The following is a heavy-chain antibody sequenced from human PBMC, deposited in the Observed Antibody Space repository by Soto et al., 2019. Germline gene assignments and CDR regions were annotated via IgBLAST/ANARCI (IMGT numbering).Heavy chain of an antibody. V-gene: IGHV3-23*01. D-gene: IGHD1-7*01. CDR2: ISGSGAST. CDR3: AKDLGPGELEVHALYYYGLDV. J-gene: IGHJ6*02. Sequence: EAQLLESGGGLVQPGGSLRLSCTVSGFTFSSHAMNWVRQAPGKGLEWLSGISGSGASTYYADSVRGRFTISRDNSKNTVYLQVNRLRGDDTAVYYCAKDLGPGELEVHALYYYGLDVWGQGTTVTVSS. CDR1: GFTFSSHA.